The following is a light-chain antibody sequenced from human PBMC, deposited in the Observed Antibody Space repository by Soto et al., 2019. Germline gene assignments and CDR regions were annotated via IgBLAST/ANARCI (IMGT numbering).Light chain of an antibody. CDR2: GAS. CDR1: QSVSVNS. V-gene: IGKV3-20*01. Sequence: IVLTQSPGTLSLSPWERATLSCRASQSVSVNSLAWYQQKGGQAPRLLIYGASSRATGIPDRFSGSGSGTDFTLTISRLEPEDFAVYYCHQYDSWTFGQGTKVDIK. J-gene: IGKJ1*01. CDR3: HQYDSWT.